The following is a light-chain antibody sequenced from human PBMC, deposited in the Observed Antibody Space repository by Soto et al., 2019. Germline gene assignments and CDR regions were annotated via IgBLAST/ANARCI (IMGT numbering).Light chain of an antibody. CDR2: EVS. Sequence: QSALTQPASVSGSPGQSITISCTGTSNNVGGNNYVSWFQQHPGKVPKLMIYEVSNLPSGVPNRFSGSKSGNTASLTISGPQAEDEADYYCSSYTSRNTWVFGGGTQLTVL. CDR1: SNNVGGNNY. V-gene: IGLV2-14*01. J-gene: IGLJ3*02. CDR3: SSYTSRNTWV.